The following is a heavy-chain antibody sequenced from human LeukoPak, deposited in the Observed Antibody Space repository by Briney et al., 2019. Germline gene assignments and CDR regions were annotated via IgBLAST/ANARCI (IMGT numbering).Heavy chain of an antibody. D-gene: IGHD1-26*01. J-gene: IGHJ4*02. CDR1: GFTVSSNY. CDR3: AKDGIYSNFDY. Sequence: GGSLRLSCAASGFTVSSNYMSWVRQAPGKGLELVSVIYSGGSTYYADSVKDRFTISRDNYKNTLYLQMDSLRAEDTAVYYCAKDGIYSNFDYWGQGTLVTVSS. V-gene: IGHV3-66*01. CDR2: IYSGGST.